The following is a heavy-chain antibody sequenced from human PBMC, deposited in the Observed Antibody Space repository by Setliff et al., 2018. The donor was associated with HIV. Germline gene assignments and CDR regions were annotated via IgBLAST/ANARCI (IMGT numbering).Heavy chain of an antibody. CDR2: INHSGST. J-gene: IGHJ4*02. CDR3: AGGPGTTSIDY. V-gene: IGHV4-34*01. D-gene: IGHD1-26*01. CDR1: GGSFSGYY. Sequence: SETLSLTCAVYGGSFSGYYWSWIRQPPGKGLEWIGEINHSGSTNYNMSLWGRVTISLDASRNQFSLELISVTAADTAVYYCAGGPGTTSIDYWAQGTLVTVSS.